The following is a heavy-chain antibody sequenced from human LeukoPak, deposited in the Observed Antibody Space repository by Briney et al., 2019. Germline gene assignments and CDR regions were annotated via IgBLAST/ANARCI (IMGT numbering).Heavy chain of an antibody. D-gene: IGHD1-1*01. J-gene: IGHJ3*02. V-gene: IGHV1-8*01. CDR3: ARGLRDSLTGNDVLDM. Sequence: ASVKVSCKASGNFLSTHDINWVRQAPGQGLEWMGWMNFNGGYTGYAQKFRDRVIMTRDAPITTAYMELRSLRSEDTALYFCARGLRDSLTGNDVLDMWGLGTMVIVSS. CDR1: GNFLSTHD. CDR2: MNFNGGYT.